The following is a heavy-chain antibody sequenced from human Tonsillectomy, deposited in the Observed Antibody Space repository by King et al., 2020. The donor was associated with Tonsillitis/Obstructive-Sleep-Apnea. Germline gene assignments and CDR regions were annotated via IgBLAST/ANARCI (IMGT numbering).Heavy chain of an antibody. D-gene: IGHD5-18*01. V-gene: IGHV2-5*02. CDR2: IYGDDDK. CDR1: GFSLTTSAVT. Sequence: VTLKESGPTLVKPTQTLTLTCTFSGFSLTTSAVTVGWVRQPPGKALEWLTFIYGDDDKRYSPSLRSRLTVAKDTSKNQVVLAITNMDARDTATYYCVHRSTDTSVDVCGQGTTVTVSS. CDR3: VHRSTDTSVDV. J-gene: IGHJ6*02.